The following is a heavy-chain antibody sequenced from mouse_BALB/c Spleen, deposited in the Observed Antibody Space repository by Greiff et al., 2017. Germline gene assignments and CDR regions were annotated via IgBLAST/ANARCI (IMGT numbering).Heavy chain of an antibody. Sequence: EVQLQQSGPELVKPGASVKMSCKASGYTFTSYVMHWVKQKPGQGLEWVGYINPYNDGTKYNEKFKGKATLTSDKSSSTAYMELSSLTSEDSAVYYCARLTTMITLSYAMDYWGQGTSVTVSS. D-gene: IGHD2-4*01. CDR2: INPYNDGT. J-gene: IGHJ4*01. CDR1: GYTFTSYV. V-gene: IGHV1-14*01. CDR3: ARLTTMITLSYAMDY.